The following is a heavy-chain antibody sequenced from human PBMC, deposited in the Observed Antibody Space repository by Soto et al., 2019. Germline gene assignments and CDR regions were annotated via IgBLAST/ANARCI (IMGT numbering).Heavy chain of an antibody. CDR1: GYSFITYW. CDR2: IYPADSET. CDR3: ARLLITMVRGVIPSAGWFDP. Sequence: SGESLKISCKGSGYSFITYWIGWVRQMPGKGLEWMAMIYPADSETRYSPAFQGHVSISADKSISTAYLQWSSLKASDTALYSCARLLITMVRGVIPSAGWFDPWGQGTLVTVSS. J-gene: IGHJ5*02. D-gene: IGHD3-10*01. V-gene: IGHV5-51*01.